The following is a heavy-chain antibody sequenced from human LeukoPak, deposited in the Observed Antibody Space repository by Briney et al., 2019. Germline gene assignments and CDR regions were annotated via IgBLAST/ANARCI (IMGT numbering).Heavy chain of an antibody. CDR1: GGSISSYY. D-gene: IGHD5-24*01. CDR3: ARDLVEMATIALDY. J-gene: IGHJ4*02. CDR2: IYTSGST. Sequence: RPSETLSLTCTVSGGSISSYYWSWIRQPPGKGLEWIGRIYTSGSTNYNPSLKSRVTMSVDTSKNQFSLKLSSVTAADTAVYCCARDLVEMATIALDYWGQGTLVTVSS. V-gene: IGHV4-4*07.